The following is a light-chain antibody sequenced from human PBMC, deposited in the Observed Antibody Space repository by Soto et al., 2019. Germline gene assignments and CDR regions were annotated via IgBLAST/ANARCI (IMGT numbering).Light chain of an antibody. Sequence: EIVMTQFPATLSESPGERVTLSCRASQSVSTNVAWYQQKPGQAPRLLMYGSSIRATGIPARFSGSGSGTKFTLTISSLQSEDFAVYYCQQHNNWPPITFGQGTRLEIK. CDR1: QSVSTN. V-gene: IGKV3-15*01. J-gene: IGKJ5*01. CDR3: QQHNNWPPIT. CDR2: GSS.